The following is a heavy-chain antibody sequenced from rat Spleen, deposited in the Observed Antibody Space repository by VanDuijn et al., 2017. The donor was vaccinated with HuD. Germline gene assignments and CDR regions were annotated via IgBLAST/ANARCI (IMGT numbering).Heavy chain of an antibody. CDR3: AREGSYPGTRDYWYFDF. J-gene: IGHJ1*01. V-gene: IGHV5-19*01. CDR1: GFTYSKYV. Sequence: EVQLVESGGGLVQTGRSLKLSCAASGFTYSKYVMAWVRQAPTRGLEWVASISPSGVSTYYRDSVKGRFTISRDNAKSTLYLQMDSLRSEDTATYYCAREGSYPGTRDYWYFDFWGPGTMVTVSS. D-gene: IGHD1-4*01. CDR2: ISPSGVST.